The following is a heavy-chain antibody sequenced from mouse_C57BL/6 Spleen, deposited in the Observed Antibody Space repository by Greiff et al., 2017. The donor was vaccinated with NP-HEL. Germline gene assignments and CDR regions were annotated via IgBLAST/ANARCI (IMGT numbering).Heavy chain of an antibody. CDR2: ISDGGSYT. V-gene: IGHV5-4*01. CDR1: GFTFSSYA. D-gene: IGHD4-1*02. CDR3: ARDANWDRTWFAY. Sequence: EVKVEESGGGLVKPGGSLKLSCAASGFTFSSYAMSWVRQTPEKRLEWVATISDGGSYTYYPDNVKGRFTISRDNAKNNLYLQMSHLKSEDTAMYYCARDANWDRTWFAYWGQGTLVTVSA. J-gene: IGHJ3*01.